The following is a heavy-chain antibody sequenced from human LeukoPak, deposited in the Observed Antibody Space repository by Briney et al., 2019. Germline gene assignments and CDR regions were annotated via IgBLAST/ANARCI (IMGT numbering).Heavy chain of an antibody. CDR2: ITSSSSYT. Sequence: PGGSLRLSCAASGFTFSDSYMSWIRQAPGKGLEWVSYITSSSSYTNYADSAKGRFTISRDNAKNSLYLQMNSLRAEDTAVYYCARGAVTAIHAFDIWGQGTMVIVSS. D-gene: IGHD2-21*02. J-gene: IGHJ3*02. CDR1: GFTFSDSY. CDR3: ARGAVTAIHAFDI. V-gene: IGHV3-11*03.